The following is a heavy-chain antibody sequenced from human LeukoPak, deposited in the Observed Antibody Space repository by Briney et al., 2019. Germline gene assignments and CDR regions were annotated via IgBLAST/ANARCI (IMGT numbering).Heavy chain of an antibody. D-gene: IGHD3-22*01. CDR1: GFTFSRYW. V-gene: IGHV3-48*04. CDR2: ISSSGSTI. Sequence: PGGSLRLSCVASGFTFSRYWMHWVRQAPGKGLEWVSYISSSGSTIYYADSVKGRFTISRDNAKNSLYLQMNSLRAEDTAVYYCARGGVVVVPQVDYWGQGTLVTVSS. CDR3: ARGGVVVVPQVDY. J-gene: IGHJ4*02.